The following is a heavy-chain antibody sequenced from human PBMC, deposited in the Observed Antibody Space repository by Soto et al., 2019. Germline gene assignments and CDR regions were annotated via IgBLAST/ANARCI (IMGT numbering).Heavy chain of an antibody. J-gene: IGHJ5*02. D-gene: IGHD3-16*01. Sequence: QVQLQESGPGLVKPSGTLSLTCAVSNGSITSGNWWRRVRQPPGKGLKRIGDIYQTGSTNYNPSLRSRVIISVEKSTNNISLSLSSVTAADTAAYFCARVWGALAPVAGWFGPWGRGILVPVSS. V-gene: IGHV4-4*02. CDR1: NGSITSGNW. CDR3: ARVWGALAPVAGWFGP. CDR2: IYQTGST.